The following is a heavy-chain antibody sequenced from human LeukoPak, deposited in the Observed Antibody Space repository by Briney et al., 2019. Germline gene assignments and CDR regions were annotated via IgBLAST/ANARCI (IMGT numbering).Heavy chain of an antibody. Sequence: PSETLSLTCTVSGGSISSGGYYWSWIRQHPGKGLEWIGYIYYSGSTNYNPSLKSRVTISVDTSKNQFSLKLSSVTAADTAVYYCARGDYGGKHWYFDLWGRGTLVTVSS. CDR2: IYYSGST. CDR3: ARGDYGGKHWYFDL. J-gene: IGHJ2*01. D-gene: IGHD4-23*01. CDR1: GGSISSGGYY. V-gene: IGHV4-61*08.